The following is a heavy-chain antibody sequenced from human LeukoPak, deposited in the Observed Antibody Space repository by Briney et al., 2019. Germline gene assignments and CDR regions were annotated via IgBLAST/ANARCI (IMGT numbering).Heavy chain of an antibody. CDR3: ARLKSYYDFWSAPDAFDI. D-gene: IGHD3-3*01. CDR2: IYYSGST. CDR1: GGSISSYY. V-gene: IGHV4-59*08. Sequence: PSETLSLTCTVSGGSISSYYWSWIRQPPGKGLEWIGYIYYSGSTNYNPSLKSRVTISVDTSKNQFSLKLSSVTAADTAVYYCARLKSYYDFWSAPDAFDIWGQGTMVTVSS. J-gene: IGHJ3*02.